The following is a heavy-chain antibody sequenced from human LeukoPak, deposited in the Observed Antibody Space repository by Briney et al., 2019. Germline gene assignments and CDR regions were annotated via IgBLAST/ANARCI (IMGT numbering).Heavy chain of an antibody. J-gene: IGHJ4*02. V-gene: IGHV4-34*01. Sequence: SETLSLTCAVYGGSFSGYYWSWIRQPPGEGLEWIGEINHSGSTNYNPSLKSRVTISVDTSKNQFSLKLSSVTAADTAVYYCARDGDWSAFDYWGQGTLVTVSS. CDR2: INHSGST. CDR3: ARDGDWSAFDY. CDR1: GGSFSGYY. D-gene: IGHD4-17*01.